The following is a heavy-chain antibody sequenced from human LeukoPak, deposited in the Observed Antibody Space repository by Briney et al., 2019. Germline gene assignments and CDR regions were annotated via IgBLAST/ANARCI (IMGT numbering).Heavy chain of an antibody. J-gene: IGHJ5*02. CDR1: GFTFSSYS. CDR2: ISSSSSYI. CDR3: ASILWFGESSQFDP. D-gene: IGHD3-10*01. Sequence: GGSLRLSCAASGFTFSSYSMNWVRQAPGKGLEWVSSISSSSSYIYYADSVKGRFTISRDNAKNSLYLQMNSLRSEDTAVCYCASILWFGESSQFDPWGQGTLVTVSS. V-gene: IGHV3-21*04.